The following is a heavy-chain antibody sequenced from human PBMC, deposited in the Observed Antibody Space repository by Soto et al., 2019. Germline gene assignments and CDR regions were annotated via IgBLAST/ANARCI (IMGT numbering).Heavy chain of an antibody. CDR1: GGIFSTYA. D-gene: IGHD3-10*01. J-gene: IGHJ4*02. CDR3: ARDRDDYGSGNYYNRIDF. CDR2: IIPIFGTP. V-gene: IGHV1-69*01. Sequence: QVQLVQSGAEVKKPGSSVKVSCKAAGGIFSTYAISWLRQAPGQGLEWMGGIIPIFGTPNYAQRLQGRVTMTADESTSTSYMELSRLRSEYMAVYYCARDRDDYGSGNYYNRIDFWGQGTLVTVSS.